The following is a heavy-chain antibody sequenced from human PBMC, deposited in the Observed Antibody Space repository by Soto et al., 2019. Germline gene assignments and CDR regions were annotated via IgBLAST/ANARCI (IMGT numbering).Heavy chain of an antibody. CDR3: ARESKYDTSGYPPWFSP. Sequence: QVQLQESGPGLVKPSQTLSLTCTVSVASISSGGYYWSWIRQHPGEGLEWIGYIYYSGSTSYNPSLKSRVTISVDPSKNHFSLKLRSVTAADTAVYYCARESKYDTSGYPPWFSPWGQGTLVTVSS. J-gene: IGHJ5*02. D-gene: IGHD3-22*01. V-gene: IGHV4-31*03. CDR1: VASISSGGYY. CDR2: IYYSGST.